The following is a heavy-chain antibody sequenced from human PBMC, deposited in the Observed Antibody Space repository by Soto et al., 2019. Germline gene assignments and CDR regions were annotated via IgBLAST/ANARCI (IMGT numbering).Heavy chain of an antibody. Sequence: QVQLQESGPGLVKPSQTLSLTCTVSGGSITSDDYYWSWIRQPPGQGLEWIGEIYVSGSTYYNPSLKSRFTMSVATSKTQFSLKLTSVTAADTAVYYCARGGGGRQNYFDPWGQGTLVTVSS. CDR2: IYVSGST. CDR3: ARGGGGRQNYFDP. D-gene: IGHD1-7*01. CDR1: GGSITSDDYY. J-gene: IGHJ5*02. V-gene: IGHV4-30-4*01.